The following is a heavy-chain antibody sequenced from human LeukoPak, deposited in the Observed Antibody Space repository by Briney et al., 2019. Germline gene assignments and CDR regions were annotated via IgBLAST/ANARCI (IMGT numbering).Heavy chain of an antibody. J-gene: IGHJ4*02. CDR3: ARHGSSLGY. CDR1: GGSFSGYY. CDR2: INHSGST. Sequence: TSETLSLTCAVYGGSFSGYYWSWIRQPPGKGLEWIGEINHSGSTNYNPSLKSRVTISVDTSKNQFSLKLSSVTAADTAVYYCARHGSSLGYWGQGTLVTVSS. V-gene: IGHV4-34*01. D-gene: IGHD6-13*01.